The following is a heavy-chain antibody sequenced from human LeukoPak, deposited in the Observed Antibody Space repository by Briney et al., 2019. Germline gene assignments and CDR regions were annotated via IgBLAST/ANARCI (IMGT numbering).Heavy chain of an antibody. V-gene: IGHV1-18*01. CDR2: ISAYNGNT. CDR1: GYTFTSYG. J-gene: IGHJ3*02. CDR3: ARAPYSITMIVAGPLGSNDAFDI. D-gene: IGHD3-22*01. Sequence: AASVKVSCKASGYTFTSYGISWVRQAPGQGLEWMGWISAYNGNTNYAQKLQGRVTMTTDTSTSTAYMELRSLRSDDTAVYYCARAPYSITMIVAGPLGSNDAFDIWGQGTMVTVSS.